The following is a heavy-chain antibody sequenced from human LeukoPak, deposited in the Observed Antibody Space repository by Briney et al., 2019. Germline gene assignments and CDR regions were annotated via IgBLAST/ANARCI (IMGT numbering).Heavy chain of an antibody. Sequence: GGSLRLSCAASGFTFSSYNMNWVRQAPGKGLEWVSSISTSSSYIYYADSVKGRFTISRDNAKNSLYLQMNSLRAEDTAVYYCARGGGYGDYYMDVWGKGTTVTVSS. V-gene: IGHV3-21*01. CDR1: GFTFSSYN. D-gene: IGHD4/OR15-4a*01. CDR2: ISTSSSYI. J-gene: IGHJ6*03. CDR3: ARGGGYGDYYMDV.